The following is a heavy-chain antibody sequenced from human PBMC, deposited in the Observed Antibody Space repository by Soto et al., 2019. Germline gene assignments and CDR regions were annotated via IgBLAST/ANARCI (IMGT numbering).Heavy chain of an antibody. V-gene: IGHV3-23*01. CDR3: AKGSSSSGYGMDV. CDR1: GFTFSSYA. Sequence: GGSLRLSCAASGFTFSSYAMSWVRQAPGKGLEWVSAVSGSGGSTYYADSVKGRFTISRDNSKNTLYLQMNSLRAEDTAVYYCAKGSSSSGYGMDVWGQGTTVTVSS. CDR2: VSGSGGST. D-gene: IGHD6-6*01. J-gene: IGHJ6*02.